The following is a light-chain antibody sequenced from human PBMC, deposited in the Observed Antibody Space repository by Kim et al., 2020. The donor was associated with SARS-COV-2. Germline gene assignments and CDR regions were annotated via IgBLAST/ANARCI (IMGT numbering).Light chain of an antibody. J-gene: IGKJ4*01. CDR2: AAS. Sequence: DIQMTQSPSSLSASVGDRVTIACRASQSISSYLNWYQQKPGKAPKLLIYAASSSQSGVPSRFSGSGSGTDFTLTISSLQPEDFATYYCQQSHTAPLLTFGGGTKLEI. V-gene: IGKV1-39*01. CDR1: QSISSY. CDR3: QQSHTAPLLT.